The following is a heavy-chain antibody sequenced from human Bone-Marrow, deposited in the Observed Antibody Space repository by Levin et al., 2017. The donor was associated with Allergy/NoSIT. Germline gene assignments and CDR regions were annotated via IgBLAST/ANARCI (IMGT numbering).Heavy chain of an antibody. V-gene: IGHV3-74*01. Sequence: HTGGSLRLSCAASGFTFNSYWMHWVRQAPGKGLVWVSLISTDGSTTRYADSVKGRFTFSRDNAKNTLYLQMNSLSVEDTAVYYCARDIQFRQDYWGHGTLVTVSS. CDR3: ARDIQFRQDY. J-gene: IGHJ4*01. CDR1: GFTFNSYW. D-gene: IGHD2-21*01. CDR2: ISTDGSTT.